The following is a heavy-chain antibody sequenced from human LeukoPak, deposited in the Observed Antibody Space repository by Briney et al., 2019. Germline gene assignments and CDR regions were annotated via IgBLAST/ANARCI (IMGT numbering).Heavy chain of an antibody. Sequence: PGGSLRLSCAASGFTFSTYTMHWVRQAPGKGLEWVSSISSSSSYIYYADSVKGRFTISRDNAKNSLYLQMNSLRAEDTAVYYCARVVSLYCSSTSCPFDYWGQGTLVTVSS. CDR1: GFTFSTYT. D-gene: IGHD2-2*01. CDR2: ISSSSSYI. J-gene: IGHJ4*02. V-gene: IGHV3-21*01. CDR3: ARVVSLYCSSTSCPFDY.